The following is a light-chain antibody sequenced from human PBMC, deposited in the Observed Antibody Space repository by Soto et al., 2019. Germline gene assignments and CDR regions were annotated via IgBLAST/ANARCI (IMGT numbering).Light chain of an antibody. CDR1: SSDVGGYNY. J-gene: IGLJ2*01. CDR2: DVS. CDR3: SSYTSSSTVI. Sequence: QSALTQSASVSGSPGQSITISCTGTSSDVGGYNYVSWYQQHPGEAPKLMVYDVSDRPSGVSNRFSGSKSGNTASLTISGLQAEDEADYYCSSYTSSSTVIFGGGTKLTVL. V-gene: IGLV2-14*03.